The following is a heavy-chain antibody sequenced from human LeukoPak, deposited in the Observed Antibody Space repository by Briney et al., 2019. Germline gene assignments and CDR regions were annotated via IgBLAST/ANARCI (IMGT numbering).Heavy chain of an antibody. Sequence: GESLKISCKSSGYGFTSYWIGWVRQMPGKGLEWMGIIYPGDSNTRYSPSFQGQVTISADKSISTAYLQWSSLKASDTAMYYCARPRWLQSTVHAFDIWGQGTMVTVSS. J-gene: IGHJ3*02. CDR3: ARPRWLQSTVHAFDI. CDR1: GYGFTSYW. V-gene: IGHV5-51*01. CDR2: IYPGDSNT. D-gene: IGHD5-24*01.